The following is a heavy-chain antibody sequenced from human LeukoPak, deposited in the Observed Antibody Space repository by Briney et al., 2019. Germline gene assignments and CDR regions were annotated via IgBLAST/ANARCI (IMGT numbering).Heavy chain of an antibody. CDR3: AAKGPLWFGELLSNN. CDR2: ISGSGGST. J-gene: IGHJ4*02. V-gene: IGHV3-23*01. Sequence: GGTLRLSCAASGFTFSSYGMSWVRQAPGKGLEWVSAISGSGGSTYYADSVKGRFTISRDSSKNTLYLQMNSLRAEDTAVYYCAAKGPLWFGELLSNNWGQGTLVTVSS. D-gene: IGHD3-10*01. CDR1: GFTFSSYG.